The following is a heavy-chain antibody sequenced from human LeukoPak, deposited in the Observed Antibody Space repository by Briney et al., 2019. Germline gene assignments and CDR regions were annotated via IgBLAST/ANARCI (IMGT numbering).Heavy chain of an antibody. D-gene: IGHD5-12*01. CDR3: ARLKWLRFVWDY. Sequence: SGTLSLTCAVSGGSISSSSYYWGWIRQPPGKGLEWIGSIYYSGSTYYNPSLKSRVTISVDTSKNQFSLKLSSVTAADTAVYYCARLKWLRFVWDYWGQGTLVTVSS. CDR1: GGSISSSSYY. V-gene: IGHV4-39*01. CDR2: IYYSGST. J-gene: IGHJ4*02.